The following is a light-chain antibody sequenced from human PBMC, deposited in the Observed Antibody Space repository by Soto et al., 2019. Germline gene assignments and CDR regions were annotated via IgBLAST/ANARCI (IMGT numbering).Light chain of an antibody. CDR3: SSKRGSTGV. CDR1: SSDVGGYDY. J-gene: IGLJ1*01. Sequence: QSVLXQPASVSGSPGQTITISCTGTSSDVGGYDYVSWHQQHPGKAPKLMIYDVSKRPSGVSNRFSGSKSGNTASLTISGLQAEDEADYYCSSKRGSTGVFGTGTKVTVL. CDR2: DVS. V-gene: IGLV2-14*01.